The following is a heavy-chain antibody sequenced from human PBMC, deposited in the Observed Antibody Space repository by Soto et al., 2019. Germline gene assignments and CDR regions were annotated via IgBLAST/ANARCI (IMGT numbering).Heavy chain of an antibody. CDR1: GFTFSSYS. D-gene: IGHD4-17*01. Sequence: EVQLVESGGGLVKPGGSLRLSCAASGFTFSSYSMNWVRQAPGKGLEWVSSISSSSSYIYYADSVKGRFTISRDNAKNSLYLQMNSLRAEDTAVYYCARERPRAYGDEKNDAFDIWGQGTMVTVSS. J-gene: IGHJ3*02. V-gene: IGHV3-21*01. CDR2: ISSSSSYI. CDR3: ARERPRAYGDEKNDAFDI.